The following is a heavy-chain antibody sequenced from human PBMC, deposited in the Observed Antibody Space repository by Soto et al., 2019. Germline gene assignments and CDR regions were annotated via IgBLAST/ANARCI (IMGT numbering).Heavy chain of an antibody. D-gene: IGHD6-25*01. CDR1: GYTFSSYS. J-gene: IGHJ4*02. V-gene: IGHV1-18*04. CDR2: ISTYSGNT. Sequence: GASVKVSCKTSGYTFSSYSVNWVRQAPGQGLEWMAWISTYSGNTHYAERVQGRVTVTLDKSARTAFMEMRGLTSDDTAVYFCARDNGYFGLWGQGPLVAVSS. CDR3: ARDNGYFGL.